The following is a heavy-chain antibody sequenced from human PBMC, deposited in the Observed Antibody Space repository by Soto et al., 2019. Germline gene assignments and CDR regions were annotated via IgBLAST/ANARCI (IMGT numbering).Heavy chain of an antibody. J-gene: IGHJ4*02. D-gene: IGHD3-10*01. CDR3: ARGSKDSYPGSRIFDC. CDR2: IPDTGGDV. Sequence: EVQLLESGGDLIQPGGPLRLPWVPFEITLGAGAMGGVAKVPGGGWEWVPTIPDTGGDVKNADSVRGRFTISRDNSKKTLYLQMSSLRADDSAVYFCARGSKDSYPGSRIFDCWGRGTLVTVSS. V-gene: IGHV3-23*01. CDR1: EITLGAGA.